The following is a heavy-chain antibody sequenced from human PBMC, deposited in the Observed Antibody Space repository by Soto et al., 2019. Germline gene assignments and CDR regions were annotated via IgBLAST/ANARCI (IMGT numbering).Heavy chain of an antibody. CDR3: ARCVALNIVVVPAANSNYYYGMDV. V-gene: IGHV1-2*04. J-gene: IGHJ6*02. D-gene: IGHD2-2*01. CDR2: INPNSGGT. Sequence: GASVKVSCKASGYTFTGYYMHWVRQAPGQGLEWMGWINPNSGGTNYAQKFQGWVTMTRDTSISTAYMELSRLRSDDTAVYYFARCVALNIVVVPAANSNYYYGMDVWGQGTTVTVSS. CDR1: GYTFTGYY.